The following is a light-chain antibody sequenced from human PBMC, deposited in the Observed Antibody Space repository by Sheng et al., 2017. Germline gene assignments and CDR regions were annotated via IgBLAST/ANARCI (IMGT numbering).Light chain of an antibody. Sequence: SYDLTQPSSVSVSPGQTARISCSGDLLAKNFGRWFQQKPGQAPVQVIYKDNERPSGIPERFSGSSSGTNSHLDHHRGPTIEDEADYYCYSAADNIGVFGGGTEADRP. V-gene: IGLV3-27*01. CDR3: YSAADNIGV. CDR2: KDN. CDR1: LLAKNF. J-gene: IGLJ3*02.